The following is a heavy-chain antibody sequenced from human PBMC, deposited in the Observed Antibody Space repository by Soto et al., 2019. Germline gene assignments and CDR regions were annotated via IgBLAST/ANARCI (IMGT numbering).Heavy chain of an antibody. V-gene: IGHV3-23*01. J-gene: IGHJ3*01. CDR3: ARDQLFYIDISGRPLNAFDV. Sequence: GGSLRLSCAASGFTFSSYAMSWVRQAPGKGLEWVSAISGSGRSTYYADSVKGRFTISRDNAKNSLYLQMNSLRAEDTAVYYCARDQLFYIDISGRPLNAFDVWCQGTMVTRSS. CDR2: ISGSGRST. CDR1: GFTFSSYA. D-gene: IGHD3-22*01.